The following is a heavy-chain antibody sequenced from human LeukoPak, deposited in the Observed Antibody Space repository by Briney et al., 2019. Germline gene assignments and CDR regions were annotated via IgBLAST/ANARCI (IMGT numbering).Heavy chain of an antibody. V-gene: IGHV1-8*01. J-gene: IGHJ6*02. Sequence: ASVKASCKASGYTFTSYDINWVRQATGQGLEWMGWMNPNSGNTGYAQKFQGRVTMTRNTSISTAYMELSSLRSEDTAVYYCARGGMYTRDYYYGMDVWGQGTTVTVSS. CDR3: ARGGMYTRDYYYGMDV. CDR1: GYTFTSYD. D-gene: IGHD1-14*01. CDR2: MNPNSGNT.